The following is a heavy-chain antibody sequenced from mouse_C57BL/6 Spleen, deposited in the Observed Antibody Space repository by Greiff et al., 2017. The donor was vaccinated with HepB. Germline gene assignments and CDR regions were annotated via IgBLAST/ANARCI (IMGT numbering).Heavy chain of an antibody. D-gene: IGHD2-3*01. CDR1: GYTFTSYW. V-gene: IGHV1-53*01. J-gene: IGHJ2*01. CDR2: INPSNGGT. CDR3: ARFDGYFYYFDY. Sequence: VQLQQSGTELVKPGASVKLSCKASGYTFTSYWMHWVKQRPGQGLEWIGNINPSNGGTNYNEKFKSKATLTVDKSSSTAYMQLSSLTSEDSAVYYCARFDGYFYYFDYWGQGTTLTVSS.